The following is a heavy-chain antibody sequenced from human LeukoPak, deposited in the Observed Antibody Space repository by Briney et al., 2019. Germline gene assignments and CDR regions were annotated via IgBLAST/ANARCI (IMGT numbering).Heavy chain of an antibody. Sequence: PSQTLSLTCAVSGGSISSGGYSWSWIRQPPGKGLEWIGYIYHSGSTYYNPSLKSRVTISVDRSKNQFSLKLSSVTAADTAVYYCARGTNDAFDIWGQGIMVTVPS. J-gene: IGHJ3*02. D-gene: IGHD1/OR15-1a*01. CDR2: IYHSGST. V-gene: IGHV4-30-2*01. CDR1: GGSISSGGYS. CDR3: ARGTNDAFDI.